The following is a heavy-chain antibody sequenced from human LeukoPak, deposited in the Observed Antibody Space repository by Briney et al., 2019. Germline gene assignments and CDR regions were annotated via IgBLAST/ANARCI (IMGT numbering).Heavy chain of an antibody. Sequence: SETLSLTCTVSGGSISSYYWSWIRQPPGKGLEWIGYIYYSGSTNYNPSLKGRVTISVDTSKNQFSLKLSSVTAADTAVYYCARRWTGRFDPWGQGTLVTVSS. CDR2: IYYSGST. CDR1: GGSISSYY. J-gene: IGHJ5*02. CDR3: ARRWTGRFDP. V-gene: IGHV4-59*01. D-gene: IGHD3/OR15-3a*01.